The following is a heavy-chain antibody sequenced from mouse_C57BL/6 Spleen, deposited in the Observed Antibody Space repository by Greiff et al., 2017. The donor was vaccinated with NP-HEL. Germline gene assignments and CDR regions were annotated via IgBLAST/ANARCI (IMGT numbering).Heavy chain of an antibody. D-gene: IGHD2-13*01. CDR2: ISYDGSN. Sequence: EVKLQESGPGLVKPSQSLSLTCSVTGHSITSGYYWNWLRQFPGNKLEWMGYISYDGSNNYNPSLKNRISITRDTSKNQFFLKLNSVTTEDTATYYCARERDYGEGFAYWGQGTLVTVSA. J-gene: IGHJ3*01. CDR3: ARERDYGEGFAY. CDR1: GHSITSGYY. V-gene: IGHV3-6*01.